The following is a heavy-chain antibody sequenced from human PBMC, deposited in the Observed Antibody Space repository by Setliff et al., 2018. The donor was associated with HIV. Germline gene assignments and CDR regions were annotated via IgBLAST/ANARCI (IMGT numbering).Heavy chain of an antibody. CDR2: FVPEDGET. CDR3: ATFRRGSGRYYYYMDV. D-gene: IGHD3-10*01. V-gene: IGHV1-24*01. J-gene: IGHJ6*03. Sequence: ASVKVSCKVSGYTLTDFSIHWVRQAPGKGLEWMGGFVPEDGETIYAQKFQGRVTMTEDTSTDTAYMELSSLRSEDTALYYCATFRRGSGRYYYYMDVWGKGTTVSVSS. CDR1: GYTLTDFS.